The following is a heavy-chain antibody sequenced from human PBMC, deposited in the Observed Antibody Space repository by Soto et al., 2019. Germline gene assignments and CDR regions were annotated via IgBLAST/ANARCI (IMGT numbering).Heavy chain of an antibody. V-gene: IGHV4-59*01. CDR2: ISYSGSS. Sequence: SETLSLTCTVSGGSIISYYWSWIRQPPGKGLEWIGYISYSGSSNYNPSLKSRVTISVDTSKNQFSLKLSSVTAADTAVYYCARGNYDYYMDFWDKGTTVTVSS. J-gene: IGHJ6*03. CDR1: GGSIISYY. CDR3: ARGNYDYYMDF.